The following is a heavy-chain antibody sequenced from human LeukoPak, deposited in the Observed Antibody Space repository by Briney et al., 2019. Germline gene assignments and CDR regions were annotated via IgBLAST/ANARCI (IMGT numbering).Heavy chain of an antibody. J-gene: IGHJ3*02. V-gene: IGHV1-2*02. Sequence: ASVKVSCKASGYTFTGYYMHWVRQAPGQGLEWMGWINSNSGGTNYAQKFQGRVTMTRDTSISTAYMELSRLRSDDTAVYYCARAGGVYQLSHNDAFDIWGQGTMVTVSS. D-gene: IGHD2-2*01. CDR1: GYTFTGYY. CDR3: ARAGGVYQLSHNDAFDI. CDR2: INSNSGGT.